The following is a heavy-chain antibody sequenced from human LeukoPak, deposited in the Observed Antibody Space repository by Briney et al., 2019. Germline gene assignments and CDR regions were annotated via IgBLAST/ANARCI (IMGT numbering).Heavy chain of an antibody. CDR1: GYTFTGYY. J-gene: IGHJ4*02. Sequence: ASVKVSCKASGYTFTGYYMHWVRQAPGQGLEWMGWINTNTGNPTYAQGFTGRFVFSLDTSVSTAYLQISSLKAEDTAVYYCGSGSGYRFDYWGQGTLVTVSS. D-gene: IGHD3-22*01. CDR3: GSGSGYRFDY. V-gene: IGHV7-4-1*02. CDR2: INTNTGNP.